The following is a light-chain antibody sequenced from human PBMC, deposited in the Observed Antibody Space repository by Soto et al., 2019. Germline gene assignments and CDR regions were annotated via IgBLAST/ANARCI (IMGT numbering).Light chain of an antibody. CDR3: SSYTSSSFYV. Sequence: QSALTQPASVCGSPGQSITISCTGTSSDVGGYNYVSWYQQHPGKAPKLMIYDVSNRPSGVSNRFSGSKSGNTASLTISGLQAEDEADYYCSSYTSSSFYVFGTGTKVTVL. CDR2: DVS. J-gene: IGLJ1*01. CDR1: SSDVGGYNY. V-gene: IGLV2-14*01.